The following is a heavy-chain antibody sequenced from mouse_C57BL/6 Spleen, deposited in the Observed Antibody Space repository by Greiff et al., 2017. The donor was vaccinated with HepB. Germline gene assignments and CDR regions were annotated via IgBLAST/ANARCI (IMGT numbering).Heavy chain of an antibody. J-gene: IGHJ4*01. Sequence: QVQLKESGAELVKPGASVKISCKASGYAFSSYWMNWVKQRPGKGLEWIGQIYPGDGDTNYNGKFKGKATLTADKSSSTAYMQLSSLTSEDSAVYCCARGGAQATHYYAMDYWGQGTSVTVSS. D-gene: IGHD3-2*02. CDR1: GYAFSSYW. CDR2: IYPGDGDT. V-gene: IGHV1-80*01. CDR3: ARGGAQATHYYAMDY.